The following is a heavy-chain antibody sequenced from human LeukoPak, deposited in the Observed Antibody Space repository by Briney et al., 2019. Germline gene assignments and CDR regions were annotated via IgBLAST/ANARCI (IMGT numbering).Heavy chain of an antibody. CDR1: GFTFSSYS. CDR2: ISHSSSTI. V-gene: IGHV3-48*01. Sequence: GGSLRLSCAASGFTFSSYSMNWVRQAPGKGLEWVSYISHSSSTIYYADSVKGRFTISRDNAKKSLYLQMNSLRAEDTAVYYCARAQDTYYYDSSARDAFDIWGQGTMVTVSP. J-gene: IGHJ3*02. D-gene: IGHD3-22*01. CDR3: ARAQDTYYYDSSARDAFDI.